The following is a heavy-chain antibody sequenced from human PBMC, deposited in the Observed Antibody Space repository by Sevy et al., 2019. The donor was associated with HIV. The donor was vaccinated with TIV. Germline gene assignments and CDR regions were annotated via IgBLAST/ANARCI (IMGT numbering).Heavy chain of an antibody. CDR1: GGSISSGGYS. CDR3: ARGARADYGAAEYFDL. D-gene: IGHD3-16*01. CDR2: IYHSGST. Sequence: SETLSLTCAVSGGSISSGGYSWSWIRQPPGKGPEWIGYIYHSGSTYYNPSLKSRVTISVDRSKNQFSLKLSSVTAADTAVYYCARGARADYGAAEYFDLWGRGTLVTVSS. J-gene: IGHJ2*01. V-gene: IGHV4-30-2*01.